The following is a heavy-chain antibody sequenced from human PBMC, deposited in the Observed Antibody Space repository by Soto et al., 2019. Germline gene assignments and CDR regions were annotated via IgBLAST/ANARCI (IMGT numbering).Heavy chain of an antibody. D-gene: IGHD7-27*01. CDR3: AKDRGTGDYGVNAVDI. J-gene: IGHJ3*02. CDR2: ISGRGENT. CDR1: GFTFSVFA. Sequence: DVQLLESGGGLVQPGGSLRLSCAASGFTFSVFAMSWVRQAPGKGLELVSTISGRGENTYYADSVKGRFTISRDNSKNTLNLPMNSLRGEDTAVYYCAKDRGTGDYGVNAVDIWGQGTMVTVAS. V-gene: IGHV3-23*01.